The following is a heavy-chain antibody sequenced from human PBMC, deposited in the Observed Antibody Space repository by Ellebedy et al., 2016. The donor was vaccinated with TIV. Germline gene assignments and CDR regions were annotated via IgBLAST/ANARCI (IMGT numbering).Heavy chain of an antibody. J-gene: IGHJ4*02. CDR2: IYTGDST. Sequence: GESLKISCAASGFSVSSNYVSWVRQAPGKGLEWVSYIYTGDSTYHAGYVKGRFTISRDNSWNTLSVQMNSLRREDTATYYCVREATVPGLRRNPRQKFFDFWGQGTLVTVSS. V-gene: IGHV3-53*01. CDR3: VREATVPGLRRNPRQKFFDF. CDR1: GFSVSSNY. D-gene: IGHD4-17*01.